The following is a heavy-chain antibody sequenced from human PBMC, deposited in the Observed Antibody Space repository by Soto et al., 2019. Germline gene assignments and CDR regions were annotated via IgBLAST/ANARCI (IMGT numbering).Heavy chain of an antibody. Sequence: GGSLRLSCSASGFTFSSYAMSWVRQAPGKGLEWVSAISGSGGSTYYADSVKGRFTISRDNSKNTLYLQMNSLRADVTAIYYCAKDRMACFDYWGQGTLVTGSS. CDR2: ISGSGGST. J-gene: IGHJ4*02. CDR1: GFTFSSYA. D-gene: IGHD2-15*01. V-gene: IGHV3-23*01. CDR3: AKDRMACFDY.